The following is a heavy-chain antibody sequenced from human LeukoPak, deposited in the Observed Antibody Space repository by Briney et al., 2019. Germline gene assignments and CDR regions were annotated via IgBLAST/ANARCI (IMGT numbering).Heavy chain of an antibody. CDR2: IIPIFGTA. Sequence: SVKVSCKVSGYTFTDYYMHWVQQAPGQGLEWMGRIIPIFGTANYAQKFQGRVTITTDESTSTAYMELSSLRSEDTAVYYCATTSDATLLWFGEFDYWGQGTLVTVSS. J-gene: IGHJ4*02. D-gene: IGHD3-10*01. V-gene: IGHV1-69*05. CDR1: GYTFTDYY. CDR3: ATTSDATLLWFGEFDY.